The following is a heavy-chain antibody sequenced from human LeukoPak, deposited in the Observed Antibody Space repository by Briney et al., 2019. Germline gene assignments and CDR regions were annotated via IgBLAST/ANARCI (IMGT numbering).Heavy chain of an antibody. CDR1: GFTFSSYE. Sequence: PGGSLRLSCAASGFTFSSYEMNWVRQAPGKGLEWVSYISSSGSTIYYADSVKGRFTISRDNAKKSLYLQMNSLRAEDTAVYYCARSRGSGYYLIDAFDVWGQGTMVTVSS. D-gene: IGHD3-22*01. CDR3: ARSRGSGYYLIDAFDV. V-gene: IGHV3-48*03. CDR2: ISSSGSTI. J-gene: IGHJ3*01.